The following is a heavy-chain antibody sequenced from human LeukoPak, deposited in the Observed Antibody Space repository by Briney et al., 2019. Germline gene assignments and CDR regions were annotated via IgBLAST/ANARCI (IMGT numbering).Heavy chain of an antibody. D-gene: IGHD1-1*01. J-gene: IGHJ6*02. Sequence: ASVKVSCKASGYTFTGYYMHWVRQAPGQGLEWMGWINPNSGGTNYAQKFQGRVTMTRDTSISTAYMELSRLRSDDTAVYYCARAHRTNWNPGGIDVWGQGTTVTVSS. CDR2: INPNSGGT. CDR3: ARAHRTNWNPGGIDV. V-gene: IGHV1-2*02. CDR1: GYTFTGYY.